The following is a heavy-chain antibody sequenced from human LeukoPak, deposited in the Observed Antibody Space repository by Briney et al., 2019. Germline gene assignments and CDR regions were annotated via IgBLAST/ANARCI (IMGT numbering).Heavy chain of an antibody. J-gene: IGHJ5*02. Sequence: PGGSLRLSCAASGFTFSSYSMNWVRQAPGKGLEWVSPISSSSGYIYYADSVKGRFTISRDNAKNSLYLQMNSLRAEDTAVYYCARGYYGSGSSWFDHWAQGTLVTVSS. V-gene: IGHV3-21*01. CDR2: ISSSSGYI. D-gene: IGHD3-10*01. CDR1: GFTFSSYS. CDR3: ARGYYGSGSSWFDH.